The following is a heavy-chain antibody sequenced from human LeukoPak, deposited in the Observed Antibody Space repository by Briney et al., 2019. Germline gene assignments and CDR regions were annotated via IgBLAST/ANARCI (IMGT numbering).Heavy chain of an antibody. CDR2: ISVYNGNT. CDR3: ARDINGYYYDSHGYYPTGL. J-gene: IGHJ4*02. CDR1: GYIFTSYG. Sequence: ASVKVSCKASGYIFTSYGISWVRQAPGQGLEWMGWISVYNGNTNYPQRLQGRVTMITDTSTTTAYMELRSLRSDDTAVYYCARDINGYYYDSHGYYPTGLWGQGTLVTVSS. D-gene: IGHD3-22*01. V-gene: IGHV1-18*01.